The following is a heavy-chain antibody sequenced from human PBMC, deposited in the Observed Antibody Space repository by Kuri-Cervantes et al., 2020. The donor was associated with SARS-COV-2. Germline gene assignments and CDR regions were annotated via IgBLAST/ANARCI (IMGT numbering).Heavy chain of an antibody. V-gene: IGHV4-38-2*02. J-gene: IGHJ6*02. Sequence: SETLSLTCTVSGGSISSGYYWGWIRQPPGKGLEWIGSIYHSGSTYYNPSLKSRVTISVDTSKNQFSLKLSSVTAADTAVYYCARSESRHYYYGMDVWGQGTTVTVSS. CDR3: ARSESRHYYYGMDV. CDR2: IYHSGST. CDR1: GGSISSGYY.